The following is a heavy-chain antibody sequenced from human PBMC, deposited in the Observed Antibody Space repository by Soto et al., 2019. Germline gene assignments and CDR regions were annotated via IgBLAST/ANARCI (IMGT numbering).Heavy chain of an antibody. CDR2: IGTAGDT. Sequence: EVQLVESGGGLVQPGGSLRLSCAASGFTFSSYDMHWVRQATGKGLEWVSAIGTAGDTYYPGSVKGRFTISRENAKNSLYLQINSLRAGDTAVYYCARAYRYYYGSGSYYNTDYYYYMDVWGKGTTVTVSS. CDR3: ARAYRYYYGSGSYYNTDYYYYMDV. J-gene: IGHJ6*03. CDR1: GFTFSSYD. V-gene: IGHV3-13*01. D-gene: IGHD3-10*01.